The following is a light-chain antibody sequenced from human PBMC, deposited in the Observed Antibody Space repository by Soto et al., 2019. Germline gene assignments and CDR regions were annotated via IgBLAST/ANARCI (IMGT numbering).Light chain of an antibody. CDR2: EVS. J-gene: IGLJ1*01. Sequence: QSALTQPASVSGSPGQSITISCTGTSSDVGGYNYVSWYQQHPGKAPKLMIYEVSNRPSGVSYRFSGSKSGNTASLTISGFQAEDEADYYCSSYTGSSTLYVFGTGTKVTVL. V-gene: IGLV2-14*01. CDR1: SSDVGGYNY. CDR3: SSYTGSSTLYV.